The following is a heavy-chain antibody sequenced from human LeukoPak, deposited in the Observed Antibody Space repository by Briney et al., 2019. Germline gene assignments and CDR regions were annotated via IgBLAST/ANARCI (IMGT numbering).Heavy chain of an antibody. Sequence: ASVKVSCKASGYTFINHGISWVRQAPGQGLEWMGWISGYGGNRNFAQKFQGRVTMTIETSTSTAYMELTSLTSDDTAVYYCTSNKTLTGPLSYRLWGQGTLVTVSS. CDR2: ISGYGGNR. V-gene: IGHV1-18*01. CDR1: GYTFINHG. CDR3: TSNKTLTGPLSYRL. J-gene: IGHJ4*02. D-gene: IGHD3-9*01.